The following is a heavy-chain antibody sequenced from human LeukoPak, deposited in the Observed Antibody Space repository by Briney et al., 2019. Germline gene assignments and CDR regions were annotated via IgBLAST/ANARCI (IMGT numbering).Heavy chain of an antibody. CDR2: IYSGGST. Sequence: GGSLRLSCAASGFTVGSNYMSWVRQAPGKGLEWVSVIYSGGSTYYAASVKGRFTISRDNSRNTMYLQMNSLRAEDTAVYYCARGESFAFDVWGQGTMVTVSS. V-gene: IGHV3-53*01. CDR3: ARGESFAFDV. J-gene: IGHJ3*01. CDR1: GFTVGSNY.